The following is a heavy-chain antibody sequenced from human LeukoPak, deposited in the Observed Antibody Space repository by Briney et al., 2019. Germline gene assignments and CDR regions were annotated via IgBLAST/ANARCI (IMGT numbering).Heavy chain of an antibody. CDR1: GYSLSSGYY. V-gene: IGHV4-38-2*02. Sequence: PSETLSLTCTVSGYSLSSGYYWGWIRPPPERGLEWIGSMYHTGSTYYNPSLKSRVTISVDTSKNQFSLKLNSVTAADTAVYYCARGGNCSGGSCYSDRGWFDPWGQGTLVTVSS. J-gene: IGHJ5*02. CDR2: MYHTGST. CDR3: ARGGNCSGGSCYSDRGWFDP. D-gene: IGHD2-15*01.